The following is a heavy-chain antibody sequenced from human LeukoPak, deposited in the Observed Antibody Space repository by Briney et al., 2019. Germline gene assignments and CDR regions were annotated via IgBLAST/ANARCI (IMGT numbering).Heavy chain of an antibody. V-gene: IGHV3-23*01. CDR3: AKAIGQEVQAGSRWYDP. J-gene: IGHJ5*02. D-gene: IGHD6-13*01. CDR1: GFAFNNYA. Sequence: PGGSLRLSCAASGFAFNNYAMTWVRQAPGKGLEWVSTISDGGGATYYADSVKGRFTISKDSSTQTLYLQMNNLRAEDTALYYCAKAIGQEVQAGSRWYDPWGQGTLVTVSS. CDR2: ISDGGGAT.